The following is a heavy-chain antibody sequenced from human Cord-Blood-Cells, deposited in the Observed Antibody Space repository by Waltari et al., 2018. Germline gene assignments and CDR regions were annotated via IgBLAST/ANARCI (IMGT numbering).Heavy chain of an antibody. Sequence: QVQLQQWGAGLFKPSETLSFSGYYWSWIRQPPGKGLEWIGEINHSGSTNYNPSLKSRVTISVDTSKNQFSLKLSSVTAADTAVYYCASLGCSSTSCYWFDPWGQGTLVTVSS. J-gene: IGHJ5*02. CDR3: ASLGCSSTSCYWFDP. CDR1: FSGYY. D-gene: IGHD2-2*01. V-gene: IGHV4-34*01. CDR2: INHSGST.